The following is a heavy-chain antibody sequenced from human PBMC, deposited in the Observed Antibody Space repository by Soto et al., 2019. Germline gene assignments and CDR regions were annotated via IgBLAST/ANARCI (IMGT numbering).Heavy chain of an antibody. CDR2: ISYDGSNK. J-gene: IGHJ3*02. V-gene: IGHV3-30-3*01. CDR1: GFTFSSYA. D-gene: IGHD1-26*01. CDR3: ARDGPGGWELLYPRFAFDI. Sequence: EGSLRLSCAASGFTFSSYAMHWVRQAPGKGLEWVAVISYDGSNKYYADSVKGRFTISRDNSKNTLYLQMNSLRAEDTAVYYCARDGPGGWELLYPRFAFDIWGQGTMVTVSS.